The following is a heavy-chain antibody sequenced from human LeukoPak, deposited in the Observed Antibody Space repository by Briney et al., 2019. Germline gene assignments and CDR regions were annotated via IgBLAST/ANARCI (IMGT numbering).Heavy chain of an antibody. J-gene: IGHJ3*01. CDR2: INSDGSEG. V-gene: IGHV3-7*03. CDR3: ARSSYSSSSSV. Sequence: GGSLRLSCAVSGFTFSGFWMSWSRQAPGKGLEWVASINSDGSEGYYADVVKGRFTISRDNAKNSLYPQINSLRAEGTAVYYCARSSYSSSSSVWGQGTMVTVSS. CDR1: GFTFSGFW. D-gene: IGHD6-6*01.